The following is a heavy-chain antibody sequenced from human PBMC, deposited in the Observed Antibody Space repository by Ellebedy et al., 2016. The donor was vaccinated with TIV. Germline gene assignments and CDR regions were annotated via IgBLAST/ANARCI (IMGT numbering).Heavy chain of an antibody. Sequence: GESLKISCAASGFTFSSYAMSWVRQAPGKGLEWVSAIRGSGGTTYYADSVKGRFTISRDNSKNTLYLQMNSLRAEDTAVYYCAKESSSWSDLSYWGQGTLVTVSS. CDR2: IRGSGGTT. J-gene: IGHJ4*02. CDR1: GFTFSSYA. V-gene: IGHV3-23*01. CDR3: AKESSSWSDLSY. D-gene: IGHD6-13*01.